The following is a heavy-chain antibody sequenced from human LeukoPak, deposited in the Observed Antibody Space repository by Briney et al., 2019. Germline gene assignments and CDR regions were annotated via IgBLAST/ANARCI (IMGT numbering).Heavy chain of an antibody. V-gene: IGHV4-31*03. CDR2: IYYSGST. CDR1: GGSISSGGYY. Sequence: PSQTLSLTCTVSGGSISSGGYYWSWIRQHPGKGLEWIGYIYYSGSTYYNPSLKSRVTTSVDTSKNQFSLKLSSVTAADTAVYYCATSSSGYYYVGYWGQGTLVTVSS. CDR3: ATSSSGYYYVGY. D-gene: IGHD3-22*01. J-gene: IGHJ4*02.